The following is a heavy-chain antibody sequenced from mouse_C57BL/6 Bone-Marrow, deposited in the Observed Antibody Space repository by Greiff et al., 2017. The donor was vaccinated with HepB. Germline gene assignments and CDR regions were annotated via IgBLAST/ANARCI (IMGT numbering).Heavy chain of an antibody. V-gene: IGHV1-50*01. Sequence: QVQLQQSGAELVKPGASVKLSCKASGYTFTSYWMQWVKQRPGQGLEWIGEIDPSDSYTNYNQKFKGKATLTVDTSSSTAYMQLSSLTSEDSAVYYCARYGPYYGSSYWYFYVWGTGTTVTVSS. CDR2: IDPSDSYT. CDR1: GYTFTSYW. J-gene: IGHJ1*03. D-gene: IGHD1-1*01. CDR3: ARYGPYYGSSYWYFYV.